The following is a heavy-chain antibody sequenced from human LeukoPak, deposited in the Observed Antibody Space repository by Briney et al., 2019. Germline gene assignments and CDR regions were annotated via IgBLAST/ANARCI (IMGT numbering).Heavy chain of an antibody. J-gene: IGHJ4*02. D-gene: IGHD6-19*01. CDR3: ATGSGWYYFDY. Sequence: PGGSLRLSCAASGFTFSTYWMNWVRQAPGKGLEWVASIKQDGTEKYYVDSVKGRLTISRDNAKNSLYLQMNSLRAEDTALYYCATGSGWYYFDYWGQGTLVTVSS. CDR2: IKQDGTEK. V-gene: IGHV3-7*01. CDR1: GFTFSTYW.